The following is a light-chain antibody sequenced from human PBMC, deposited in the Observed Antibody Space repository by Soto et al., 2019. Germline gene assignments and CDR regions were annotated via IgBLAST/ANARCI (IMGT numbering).Light chain of an antibody. J-gene: IGKJ1*01. V-gene: IGKV1-5*01. CDR3: QQYNSYTPSWT. CDR1: QDISNY. CDR2: DAS. Sequence: DIQMTQSPSSLSVSVGDRVTITCQASQDISNYLNWYQQKPGKAPKLPIYDASSLESGVPSRFSGSGSGTEFTLTISSLQPDDFATYYCQQYNSYTPSWTFGQGTKVDIK.